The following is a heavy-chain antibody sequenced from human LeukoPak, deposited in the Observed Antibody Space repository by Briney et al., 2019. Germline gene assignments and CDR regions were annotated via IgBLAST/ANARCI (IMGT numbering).Heavy chain of an antibody. D-gene: IGHD1-7*01. CDR1: GFTFSSYA. Sequence: GGSLRLSCAASGFTFSSYAMSWVRQAPGKGLEWVSAISGSGGSTYYADSVKGRFTISRDNSKNTLYLQMNSLRAEDTAVYYCAKDDTANWNYRGPFDYWGQGTLVTVSS. V-gene: IGHV3-23*01. CDR2: ISGSGGST. J-gene: IGHJ4*02. CDR3: AKDDTANWNYRGPFDY.